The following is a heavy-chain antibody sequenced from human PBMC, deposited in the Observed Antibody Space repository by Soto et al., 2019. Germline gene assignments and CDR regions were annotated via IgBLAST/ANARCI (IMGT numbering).Heavy chain of an antibody. V-gene: IGHV1-69*14. CDR3: VRVVAIPGYPDN. Sequence: QVQLVQSGAEVRQPASSVKVSCKTSGATFSSYAITWVRQAPGQGLEWMGGIVPTVDTSTYAQKFQGRVTITADKLTNNVYMELSSLRSDDTAVYYCVRVVAIPGYPDNWGQGTLVTVSS. D-gene: IGHD5-12*01. CDR1: GATFSSYA. J-gene: IGHJ4*02. CDR2: IVPTVDTS.